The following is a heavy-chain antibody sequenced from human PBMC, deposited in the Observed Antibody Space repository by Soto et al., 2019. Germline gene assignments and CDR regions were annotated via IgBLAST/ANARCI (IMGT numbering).Heavy chain of an antibody. CDR1: GGSISSGGYS. Sequence: QLQLQESGSGLVKPSQTLSLTCAVSGGSISSGGYSWSWIRQPPGKGLEWIGYIYHSGSTYYNPPLKSRVTILVERSKNQFSLKLNSVTAADTAVYYSARGEVVALAYWGQGTLVTVSS. CDR3: ARGEVVALAY. V-gene: IGHV4-30-2*01. D-gene: IGHD2-15*01. J-gene: IGHJ4*02. CDR2: IYHSGST.